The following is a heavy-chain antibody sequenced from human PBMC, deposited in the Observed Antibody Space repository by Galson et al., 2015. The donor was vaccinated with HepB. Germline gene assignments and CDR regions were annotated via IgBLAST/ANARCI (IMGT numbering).Heavy chain of an antibody. D-gene: IGHD3-10*01. CDR3: ARDLTVTMVQGPLGAFDI. Sequence: VKVSCKASGYTFTSYAMNWVRQAPGQGLEWMGWINTNTGNPTYAQGFTGRFVFSLDTSVSTAYLQISSLKAEDTAVYYCARDLTVTMVQGPLGAFDIWGQGTMVTVSS. CDR2: INTNTGNP. J-gene: IGHJ3*02. V-gene: IGHV7-4-1*02. CDR1: GYTFTSYA.